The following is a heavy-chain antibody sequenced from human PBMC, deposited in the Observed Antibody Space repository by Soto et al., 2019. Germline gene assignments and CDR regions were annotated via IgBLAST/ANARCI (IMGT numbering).Heavy chain of an antibody. CDR3: SLGIVLIPATIDDYMDV. D-gene: IGHD2-2*03. CDR1: GFNLSGSA. V-gene: IGHV3-73*01. CDR2: IRSKAKSYAT. J-gene: IGHJ6*03. Sequence: EEQLVESGGGLVQPGGSLKLSCAASGFNLSGSAVHWVRQASGKGLEWVGRIRSKAKSYATAYGASVRGRFTISRDDSKNTADLQMNSVKTEDTAVYYCSLGIVLIPATIDDYMDVWGKGTTVTVSS.